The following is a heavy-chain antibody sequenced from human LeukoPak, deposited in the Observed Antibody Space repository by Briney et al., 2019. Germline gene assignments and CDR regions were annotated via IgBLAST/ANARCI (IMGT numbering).Heavy chain of an antibody. D-gene: IGHD2-2*01. J-gene: IGHJ4*02. V-gene: IGHV1-69*04. CDR1: GGTFNSYA. CDR2: IFPILGIA. Sequence: SVKVSCKASGGTFNSYAISWVRQAPGQGLEWMGRIFPILGIANYAQKFQGTVTITADKATRTAYMALSSLRSEDTAVYYCATESISVENGTSYIESLFDYWGQGTLVTVSS. CDR3: ATESISVENGTSYIESLFDY.